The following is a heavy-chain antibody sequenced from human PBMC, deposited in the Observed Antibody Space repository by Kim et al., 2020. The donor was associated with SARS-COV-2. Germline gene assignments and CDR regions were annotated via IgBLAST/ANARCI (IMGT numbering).Heavy chain of an antibody. Sequence: GGSLRLSCAASGFTFSNYAMSWVRQAPGKGLEWVSYIRGGGAGTLYADSVKGRCTISRDNSRNTLSLQLNSLRAEDTAIYYCAKCHSGWENDAFDIWGLGTMVTVSS. D-gene: IGHD3-10*01. CDR1: GFTFSNYA. J-gene: IGHJ3*02. V-gene: IGHV3-23*01. CDR2: IRGGGAGT. CDR3: AKCHSGWENDAFDI.